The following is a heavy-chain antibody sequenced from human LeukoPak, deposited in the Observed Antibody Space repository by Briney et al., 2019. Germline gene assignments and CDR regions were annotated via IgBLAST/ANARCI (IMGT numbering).Heavy chain of an antibody. CDR3: ARGGHRQKEF. CDR2: IKQDGSDK. CDR1: GFTFSNYW. D-gene: IGHD3-10*01. J-gene: IGHJ4*02. Sequence: GGSLRLSCAASGFTFSNYWMTWVRQSPGKGLEWVAIIKQDGSDKYYVDFVKGRFTISRDNAKNSLYLQMSSLRAEDTAVYYCARGGHRQKEFWGQGTLVTVSS. V-gene: IGHV3-7*01.